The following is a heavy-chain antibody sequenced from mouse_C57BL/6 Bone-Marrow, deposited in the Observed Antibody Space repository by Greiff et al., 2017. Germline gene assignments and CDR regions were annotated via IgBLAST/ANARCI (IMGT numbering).Heavy chain of an antibody. CDR3: ARDSDYDGGDYCDY. Sequence: QVQLQQPGAEFVMPGASVKLSCKASGYTFTSYGMHWVKQRPGQGLAWIGEIDPSDSYTNYKQKVKGQYTLTVDKSSSTAYLQLSRLTSEDSAVDYCARDSDYDGGDYCDYWGQGTTLTVSS. CDR2: IDPSDSYT. D-gene: IGHD2-4*01. J-gene: IGHJ2*01. V-gene: IGHV1-69*01. CDR1: GYTFTSYG.